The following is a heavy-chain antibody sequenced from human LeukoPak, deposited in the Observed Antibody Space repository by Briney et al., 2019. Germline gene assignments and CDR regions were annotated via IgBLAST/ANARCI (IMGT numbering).Heavy chain of an antibody. Sequence: GGSLRLSCAASGFTFNSYAMKWVRQAPGKGLEWLAVVLSDGSDQYYGDSVQGRFTVSRDNSKNTLYLQMNSLRAEDTAVYYCARAWIQLWSPRGTLGYWGQGTLVTVSS. CDR3: ARAWIQLWSPRGTLGY. CDR1: GFTFNSYA. J-gene: IGHJ4*02. D-gene: IGHD5-18*01. CDR2: VLSDGSDQ. V-gene: IGHV3-30*04.